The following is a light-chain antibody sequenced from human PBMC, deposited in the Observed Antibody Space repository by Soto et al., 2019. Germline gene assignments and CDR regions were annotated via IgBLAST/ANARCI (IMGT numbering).Light chain of an antibody. CDR1: RSISSSY. Sequence: EVVLTQSPGTLSLSPGERAALSCRTSRSISSSYLAWYQQRPGQAPRLLMYGASHRANGIPDRFSGSGSGTDFTLTIRILEPEDFAVYDSQHYATSPRTFGQGTKVEVK. V-gene: IGKV3-20*01. CDR2: GAS. J-gene: IGKJ1*01. CDR3: QHYATSPRT.